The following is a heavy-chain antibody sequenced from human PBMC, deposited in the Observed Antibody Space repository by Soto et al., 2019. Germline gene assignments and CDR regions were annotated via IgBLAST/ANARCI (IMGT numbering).Heavy chain of an antibody. V-gene: IGHV3-21*01. CDR3: ARDLALAGNY. D-gene: IGHD6-19*01. J-gene: IGHJ4*02. Sequence: GGSLRLSCAASGFTFSSYAMNWVRQTQEKGLEWVSSISSTSSYTHYSDSVRGRFTISRDNANNSLFLQMNSLRAEDTATYYCARDLALAGNYWGQGVLVTVSS. CDR1: GFTFSSYA. CDR2: ISSTSSYT.